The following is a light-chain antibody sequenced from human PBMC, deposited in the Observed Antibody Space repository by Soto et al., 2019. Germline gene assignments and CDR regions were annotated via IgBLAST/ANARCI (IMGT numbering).Light chain of an antibody. J-gene: IGKJ1*01. CDR2: KTS. Sequence: DIHMTQSTSTLSAYVGDRVTITCRASQSLTMWLAWYQQKPGKAPNLLIYKTSSLESGVPSMFSVSRYGTEFTLTISSLQPDDFATCDCQHWTEYSWTFGQGTKVEFK. V-gene: IGKV1-5*03. CDR3: QHWTEYSWT. CDR1: QSLTMW.